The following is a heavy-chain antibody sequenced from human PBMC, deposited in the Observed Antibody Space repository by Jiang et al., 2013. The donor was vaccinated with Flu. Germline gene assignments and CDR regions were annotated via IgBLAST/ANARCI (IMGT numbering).Heavy chain of an antibody. CDR2: IYHSGST. CDR3: ARHRGSYYVLDY. CDR1: GYSISSGYY. D-gene: IGHD1-26*01. V-gene: IGHV4-38-2*01. J-gene: IGHJ4*02. Sequence: GLVKPSETLSLTCAVSGYSISSGYYWGWIRQPPGKGLEWIGSIYHSGSTYYNPSLKSRVTISVDTSKNQFSLKLSSVTAADTAVYYCARHRGSYYVLDYWGQGTLVTVSS.